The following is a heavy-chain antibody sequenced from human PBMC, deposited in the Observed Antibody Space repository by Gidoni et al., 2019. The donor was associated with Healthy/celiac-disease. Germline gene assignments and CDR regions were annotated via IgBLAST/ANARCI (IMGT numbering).Heavy chain of an antibody. D-gene: IGHD3-22*01. CDR1: GFTFSAYY. J-gene: IGHJ3*02. Sequence: QVQLVESGGGLFKPGGSLRLSCPASGFTFSAYYMSSFRQAPGKGLEWVSYISSSGSTIYYADSVKGRFTISRDNAKNSLYLQMNSLRAEDTAVYYCARVYYYDSSGYAFDIWGQGTMVTVSS. CDR3: ARVYYYDSSGYAFDI. V-gene: IGHV3-11*01. CDR2: ISSSGSTI.